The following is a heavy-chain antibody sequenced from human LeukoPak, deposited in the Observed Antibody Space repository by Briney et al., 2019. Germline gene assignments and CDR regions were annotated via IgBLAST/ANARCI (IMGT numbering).Heavy chain of an antibody. D-gene: IGHD4-17*01. CDR3: ATGGENGMDV. Sequence: VASVKVSCKVSGYTLTELSMHWVRQAPGKGLEWMGGFDPEDGGTIYAQEFQGRVTMTEDTSTDTAYMELSSLRSEDTAVYYCATGGENGMDVWGQGTTVTVSS. V-gene: IGHV1-24*01. CDR2: FDPEDGGT. J-gene: IGHJ6*02. CDR1: GYTLTELS.